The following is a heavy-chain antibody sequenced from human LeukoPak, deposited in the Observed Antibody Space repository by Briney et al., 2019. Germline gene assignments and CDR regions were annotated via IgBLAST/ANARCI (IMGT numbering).Heavy chain of an antibody. Sequence: GGSLRLSCAASGFTFSSYAMSWVRQAPGKGLEWVSAISGSGGSTYYADSVKGRFTISRDNSKNTLYLQMNSLRAEDTAVYYCAKQISYDSSGYYSHALDIWGQGTMVTVSS. J-gene: IGHJ3*02. CDR2: ISGSGGST. CDR3: AKQISYDSSGYYSHALDI. V-gene: IGHV3-23*01. D-gene: IGHD3-22*01. CDR1: GFTFSSYA.